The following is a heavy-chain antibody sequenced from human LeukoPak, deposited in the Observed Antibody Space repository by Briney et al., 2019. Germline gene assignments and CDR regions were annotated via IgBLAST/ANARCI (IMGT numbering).Heavy chain of an antibody. CDR1: GYTFTSYG. Sequence: GASVKVSCKASGYTFTSYGISWARQAPGQGLEWMGWISAYNGNTNYAQKLQGRVTMTTDTSTSTAYMELRSLRSDDTAVYYCARDPGTSTSSYYYYYGMDVWGQGTTVTVSS. D-gene: IGHD2-2*01. CDR3: ARDPGTSTSSYYYYYGMDV. J-gene: IGHJ6*02. CDR2: ISAYNGNT. V-gene: IGHV1-18*01.